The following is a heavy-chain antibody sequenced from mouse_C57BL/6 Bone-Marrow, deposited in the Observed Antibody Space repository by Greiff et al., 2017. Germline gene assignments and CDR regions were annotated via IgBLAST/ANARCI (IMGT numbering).Heavy chain of an antibody. CDR3: AGGLRRVFAY. CDR2: IDPANGSI. Sequence: VQLQQSVAELVRPGASVKLSCTASGFNIKNTNMHWVKQRPEQGLEWIGRIDPANGSIKYAPNFQGKATITADTSSNTAYLQLSSLTSEDSPICYYAGGLRRVFAYWGQGTLVTVSA. V-gene: IGHV14-3*01. J-gene: IGHJ3*01. CDR1: GFNIKNTN. D-gene: IGHD2-4*01.